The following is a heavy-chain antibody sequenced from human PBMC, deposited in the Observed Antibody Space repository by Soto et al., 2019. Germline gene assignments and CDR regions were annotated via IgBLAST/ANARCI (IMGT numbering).Heavy chain of an antibody. J-gene: IGHJ6*02. D-gene: IGHD2-21*02. V-gene: IGHV1-69*12. Sequence: QVQLVQSGAEVKKPGSSVKVSCKASGGTFSSYAISWVRQAPGQGLEWMGGIIPIFGTANYAQKFQGRVTITADESTSTAYMGLRSLRSEDTAVYYCARDPCGGDCPEGMDVWGQGTTVTVSS. CDR2: IIPIFGTA. CDR1: GGTFSSYA. CDR3: ARDPCGGDCPEGMDV.